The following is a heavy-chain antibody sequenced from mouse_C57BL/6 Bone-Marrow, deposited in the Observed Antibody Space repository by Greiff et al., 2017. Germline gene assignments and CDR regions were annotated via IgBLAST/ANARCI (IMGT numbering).Heavy chain of an antibody. CDR3: ASGLSYFDN. CDR1: GYTFTSSG. D-gene: IGHD2-3*01. J-gene: IGHJ2*01. CDR2: IYPRSGNT. Sequence: VKLMESGAELARPGASVKLSCKASGYTFTSSGISWVKQRTGQGLEWIGEIYPRSGNTSYNEKFKGKATLTADKSSSTAYMELRSLTSEDSAVYFCASGLSYFDNWGQGTTRTVSS. V-gene: IGHV1-81*01.